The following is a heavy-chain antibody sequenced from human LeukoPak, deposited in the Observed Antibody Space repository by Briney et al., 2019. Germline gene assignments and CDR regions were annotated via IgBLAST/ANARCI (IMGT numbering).Heavy chain of an antibody. CDR3: ARARVTALDY. Sequence: SETLSLTCTVSGGSISSGSYYWSWIRQPAGKGLEWIGRIYTSGSTNYNPSLKSRVTISVDTSKNQFSLKLSSVTAADTAVYYCARARVTALDYWGQGTLVTVSS. CDR2: IYTSGST. J-gene: IGHJ4*02. V-gene: IGHV4-61*02. CDR1: GGSISSGSYY. D-gene: IGHD2-21*02.